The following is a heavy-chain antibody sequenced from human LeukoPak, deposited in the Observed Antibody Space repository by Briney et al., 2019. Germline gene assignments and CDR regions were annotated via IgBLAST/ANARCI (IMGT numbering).Heavy chain of an antibody. D-gene: IGHD6-19*01. V-gene: IGHV4-59*08. CDR3: ARSSGWSPYYFYMDV. CDR2: IYYSGST. CDR1: GGSFSTYY. Sequence: SETLSLTCTVSGGSFSTYYWSWIRQPPGKGLESIGYIYYSGSTNYNPSLKSRVTISVDTSKNQFSLKLSSVTAADTAVYYCARSSGWSPYYFYMDVWVKGTTVTVSS. J-gene: IGHJ6*03.